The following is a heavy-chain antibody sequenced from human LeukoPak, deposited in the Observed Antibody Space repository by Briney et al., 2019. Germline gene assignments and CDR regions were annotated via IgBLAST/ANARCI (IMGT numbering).Heavy chain of an antibody. CDR2: ISTTGTTI. D-gene: IGHD4-17*01. V-gene: IGHV3-48*03. CDR3: ARAGPTVTNYFDY. CDR1: GFTFSSYE. J-gene: IGHJ4*02. Sequence: GGSLRLSCAASGFTFSSYEMNWVRQAPGKGLEWVSYISTTGTTIYYGDSVKGRFTISRDNAKNSLYLQMNSLRAEDTAVYYCARAGPTVTNYFDYWGQGSLVTVSS.